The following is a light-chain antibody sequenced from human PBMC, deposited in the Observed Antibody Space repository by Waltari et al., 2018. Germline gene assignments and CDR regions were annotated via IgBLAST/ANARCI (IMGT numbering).Light chain of an antibody. CDR3: SSYSSISTVI. CDR2: EGS. CDR1: SSDIGGYNS. V-gene: IGLV2-14*01. J-gene: IGLJ2*01. Sequence: QSALTQPASVSGSPGQSITISCTGTSSDIGGYNSVSWYQQHPGKAPKRVFYEGSYRPSGVSPRFSGSKSGNTASLTISGLQAEDEADYYCSSYSSISTVIFAAGTKLTVL.